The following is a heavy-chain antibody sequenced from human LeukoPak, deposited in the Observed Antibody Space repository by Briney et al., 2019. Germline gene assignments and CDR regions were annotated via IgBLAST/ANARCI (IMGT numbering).Heavy chain of an antibody. V-gene: IGHV5-51*01. CDR1: GYSFTSYW. Sequence: GESLKISCKGSGYSFTSYWIGWVRPLPGKGLEWMGIIYPGDSDTRYSPSFQGQVTISADKSISTAYLQWSSLEASDTAMYYCARHGGAGGYLDPFDYWGQGTLVTVSS. J-gene: IGHJ4*02. CDR3: ARHGGAGGYLDPFDY. D-gene: IGHD3-22*01. CDR2: IYPGDSDT.